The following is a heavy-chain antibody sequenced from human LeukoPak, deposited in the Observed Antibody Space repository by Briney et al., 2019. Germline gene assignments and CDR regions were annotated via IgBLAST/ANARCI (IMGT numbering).Heavy chain of an antibody. CDR1: GGSISSYY. D-gene: IGHD3-3*01. CDR3: ARVGDFWSGFYLDY. Sequence: SETLSLTCTVSGGSISSYYWSWIRQPPGKGLEWIGYIYYSGSTNSNPSLKSRVTISVDTSKNQFSLKLSSVTAADTAVYYCARVGDFWSGFYLDYWGQGTLVTVSS. V-gene: IGHV4-59*01. CDR2: IYYSGST. J-gene: IGHJ4*02.